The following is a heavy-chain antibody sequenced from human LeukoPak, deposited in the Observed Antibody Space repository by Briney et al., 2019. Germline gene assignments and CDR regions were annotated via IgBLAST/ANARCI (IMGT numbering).Heavy chain of an antibody. D-gene: IGHD3-10*01. V-gene: IGHV4-34*01. Sequence: SETLSLTCSVYGGPFSGYYWIWIHQPPGKGLAWIGEINHIGSTNYNPSLKSRVTISVDTSKNQFSLKLSSVTAADTAVYYCARGPRRSGNYYSNYYYGMDVWGQGTTVTVSS. CDR2: INHIGST. CDR3: ARGPRRSGNYYSNYYYGMDV. J-gene: IGHJ6*02. CDR1: GGPFSGYY.